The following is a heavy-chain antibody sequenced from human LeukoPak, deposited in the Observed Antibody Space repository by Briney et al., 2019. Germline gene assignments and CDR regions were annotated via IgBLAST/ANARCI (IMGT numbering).Heavy chain of an antibody. CDR1: GFTFSDSS. J-gene: IGHJ6*02. CDR3: TRLRLAGTESYFYYAMDV. Sequence: GGSLRLSCAASGFTFSDSSIHWVRQASGKGLEWIGLMEKELNGYATAYAASVRGRFTISRDDSQNTAYLQMNSLQPEDTAVYYCTRLRLAGTESYFYYAMDVWGQGTTVTVSS. V-gene: IGHV3-73*01. CDR2: MEKELNGYAT. D-gene: IGHD6-13*01.